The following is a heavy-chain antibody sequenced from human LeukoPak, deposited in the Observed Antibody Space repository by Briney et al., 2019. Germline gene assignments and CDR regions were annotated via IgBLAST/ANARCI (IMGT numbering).Heavy chain of an antibody. J-gene: IGHJ2*01. CDR3: ARQGGGFWYFDL. D-gene: IGHD6-25*01. Sequence: SETLSLTCTVSGGSISSYYWSWIRQPPGKGLEWIGYIYYSGSTNYDPSLKSRVTISVDTSKNQFSLKLSSVTAADTAVYYCARQGGGFWYFDLWGRGTLVTVSS. V-gene: IGHV4-59*08. CDR2: IYYSGST. CDR1: GGSISSYY.